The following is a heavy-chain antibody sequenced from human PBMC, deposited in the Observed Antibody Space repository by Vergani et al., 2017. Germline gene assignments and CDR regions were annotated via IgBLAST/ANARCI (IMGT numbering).Heavy chain of an antibody. V-gene: IGHV3-23*01. Sequence: EVQLLESGGGLVQPGGSLRLSCAASGFTFSSYAMSWVRQAPGKGLEWVSAISGSGGSTYYADSVKGRFTISRDNSKNTLYLQMNSLRAEDTAVYSCAKGVVHSFGFDYWGQGTLVTVSS. CDR3: AKGVVHSFGFDY. CDR2: ISGSGGST. CDR1: GFTFSSYA. D-gene: IGHD2/OR15-2a*01. J-gene: IGHJ4*02.